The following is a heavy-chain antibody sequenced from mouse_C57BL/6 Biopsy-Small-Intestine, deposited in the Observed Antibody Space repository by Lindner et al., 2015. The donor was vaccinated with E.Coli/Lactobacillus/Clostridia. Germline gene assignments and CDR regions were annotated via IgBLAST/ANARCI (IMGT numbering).Heavy chain of an antibody. CDR3: ARTSHYYGSPFAY. J-gene: IGHJ3*01. V-gene: IGHV5-2*01. Sequence: VQLQESGGGLVQPGESLKLSCESNEYEFPSHDMSWVRKTPEKRLELVAAINSDGGSTYYPDTMERRFIISRDNTKKTLYLQMSSLRSEDTALYCCARTSHYYGSPFAYWGQGTLVTVSA. CDR1: EYEFPSHD. D-gene: IGHD1-1*01. CDR2: INSDGGST.